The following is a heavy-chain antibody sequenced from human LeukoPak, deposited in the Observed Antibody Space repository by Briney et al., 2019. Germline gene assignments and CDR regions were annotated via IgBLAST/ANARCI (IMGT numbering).Heavy chain of an antibody. CDR3: AVRLTYTTSWYLHFDF. CDR1: GVIFNSYP. V-gene: IGHV3-23*01. Sequence: GGTLRLSCAASGVIFNSYPMTWVGQAPGKGREGVSRIYDSGGDTYYADSVRGRFTISRDNSKNTLYLHVNSPRAEDTAVYYCAVRLTYTTSWYLHFDFWGQGTLVTVSS. D-gene: IGHD6-13*01. J-gene: IGHJ4*02. CDR2: IYDSGGDT.